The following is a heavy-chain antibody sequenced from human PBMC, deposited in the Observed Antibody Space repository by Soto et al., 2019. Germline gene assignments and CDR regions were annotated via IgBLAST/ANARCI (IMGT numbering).Heavy chain of an antibody. CDR3: ARRIAAAGTPYFDL. CDR2: IWYDGSNK. J-gene: IGHJ2*01. Sequence: PRLSCAASGFTFSSYGMHWVRQAPGKGLEWVAVIWYDGSNKYYADSVKGRFTISRDNSKNTLYLQMNSLRAEDTAVYYCARRIAAAGTPYFDLWGRGTLVTVSS. D-gene: IGHD6-13*01. CDR1: GFTFSSYG. V-gene: IGHV3-33*01.